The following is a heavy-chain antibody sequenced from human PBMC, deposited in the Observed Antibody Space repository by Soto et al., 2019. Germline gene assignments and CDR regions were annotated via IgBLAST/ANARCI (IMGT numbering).Heavy chain of an antibody. J-gene: IGHJ4*02. D-gene: IGHD2-8*01. CDR2: ISYDGSNK. Sequence: QVQLVESGGGVVQPGTSLRLSCAASGFTFSSYAMHWVRQAPGKGLEWVAVISYDGSNKYYADSVKGRFTISRDSSKNTLYLQMNSLRAEDTAVYYCARDNAQDIVLMVYGHYFDYWGQGTLVTVSS. CDR1: GFTFSSYA. CDR3: ARDNAQDIVLMVYGHYFDY. V-gene: IGHV3-30-3*01.